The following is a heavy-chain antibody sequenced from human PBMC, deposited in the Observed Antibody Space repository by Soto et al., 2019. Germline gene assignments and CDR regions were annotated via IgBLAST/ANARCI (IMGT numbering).Heavy chain of an antibody. D-gene: IGHD5-12*01. J-gene: IGHJ6*02. Sequence: QVQLMQSGAEVKKPGASVRVSCKASGHNLTSYGISWVRQAPGQGLEWMGWISPYNGNTNYAQKFQGRVTVTTDTSTSTAYMDLRSLRSDDTAVYYCAREWEYSGFDDDYYHYGMDVWGQGTTVAVSS. CDR2: ISPYNGNT. CDR3: AREWEYSGFDDDYYHYGMDV. V-gene: IGHV1-18*01. CDR1: GHNLTSYG.